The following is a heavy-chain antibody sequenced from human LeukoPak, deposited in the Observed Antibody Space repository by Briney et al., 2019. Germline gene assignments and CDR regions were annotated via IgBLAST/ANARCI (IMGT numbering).Heavy chain of an antibody. Sequence: GASVKVSCKASGYTFTGYYMHWVRQAPGQGLEWMEWINPNSGGTNYAQKFQGRVTMTRDTSISTAYMELSRLRSDDTAVYYCARPGGGYSYGLVNYWGQGTLVTVSS. CDR1: GYTFTGYY. J-gene: IGHJ4*02. D-gene: IGHD5-18*01. CDR3: ARPGGGYSYGLVNY. CDR2: INPNSGGT. V-gene: IGHV1-2*02.